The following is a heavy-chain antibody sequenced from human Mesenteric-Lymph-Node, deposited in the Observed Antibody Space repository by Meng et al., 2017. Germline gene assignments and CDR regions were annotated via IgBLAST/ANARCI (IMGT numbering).Heavy chain of an antibody. CDR3: ARAREDGYNLAYFDY. CDR2: INPSDGST. Sequence: ASVKVSCKASGYTFTSYYMHWVRQAPGQGLEWMGIINPSDGSTGNAQKFQGRVTMTRDTSTRTVYMELSSLRSEDTAVYYCARAREDGYNLAYFDYWGQGTLVTVSS. J-gene: IGHJ4*02. V-gene: IGHV1-46*01. CDR1: GYTFTSYY. D-gene: IGHD5-24*01.